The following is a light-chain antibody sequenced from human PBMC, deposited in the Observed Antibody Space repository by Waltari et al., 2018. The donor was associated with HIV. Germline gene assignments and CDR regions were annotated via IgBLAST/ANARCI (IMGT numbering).Light chain of an antibody. CDR2: KTS. CDR1: ETIIGW. Sequence: DIKMTPSPSTLSACVGDRVTITCRASETIIGWLAWYQQKPGKAPKLLIYKTSTLESGVPLRFSGSASGTEFTLTISSLQPEDFATYYCQQYKSYSPWTFGQGTKVDVK. V-gene: IGKV1-5*03. CDR3: QQYKSYSPWT. J-gene: IGKJ1*01.